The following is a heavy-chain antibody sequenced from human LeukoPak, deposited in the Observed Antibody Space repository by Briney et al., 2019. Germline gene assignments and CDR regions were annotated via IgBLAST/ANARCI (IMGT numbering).Heavy chain of an antibody. J-gene: IGHJ6*03. CDR1: GYTFIVYY. V-gene: IGHV1-2*02. D-gene: IGHD2-2*01. CDR3: ARDPSTYYYTDV. Sequence: GASVKVSCKASGYTFIVYYLHWVRQAPGQGLEWMGWIDPNNGGTNLAQKFQGRVTMTRDTSISTAYMELSSLRSDDTAIYYCARDPSTYYYTDVWGKGTTVTISS. CDR2: IDPNNGGT.